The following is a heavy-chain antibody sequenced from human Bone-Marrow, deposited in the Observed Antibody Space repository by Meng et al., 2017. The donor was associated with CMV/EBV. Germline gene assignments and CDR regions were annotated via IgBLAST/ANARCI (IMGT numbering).Heavy chain of an antibody. CDR1: YTFTSYG. CDR2: ISAYNGNT. CDR3: ARVIRNYYDSSGYYLDY. V-gene: IGHV1-18*01. D-gene: IGHD3-22*01. J-gene: IGHJ4*02. Sequence: YTFTSYGISWVQQAPGQGLEWMGWISAYNGNTNYAQKLQGRVTMTTDTSTSTAYMELRSLRSDDTAVYYCARVIRNYYDSSGYYLDYWGQGTLVTVSS.